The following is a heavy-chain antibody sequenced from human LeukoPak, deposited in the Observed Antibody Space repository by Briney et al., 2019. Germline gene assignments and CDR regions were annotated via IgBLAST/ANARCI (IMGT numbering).Heavy chain of an antibody. CDR3: ARDSRGNFDL. CDR1: GFTLSTYD. CDR2: SGIVGDT. J-gene: IGHJ4*02. Sequence: GGSLRLSCAASGFTLSTYDLHWVRRAPGKSLEWVSLSGIVGDTDYSDSVKGRFTISRDNATDSLFLQMSSLRVGDTAFYYCARDSRGNFDLWGQGTLVTVSS. V-gene: IGHV3-13*01.